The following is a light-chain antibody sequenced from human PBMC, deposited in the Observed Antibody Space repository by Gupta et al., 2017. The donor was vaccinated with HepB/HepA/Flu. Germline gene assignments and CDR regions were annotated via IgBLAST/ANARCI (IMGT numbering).Light chain of an antibody. CDR2: GNS. Sequence: QSVLTQPPSVSGAHGQRVTISCTGSSSNIGAGYDVHWYQQLPGTAPKLLIYGNSNRPSGVPDRFSGSKSGTSASLAITGLQAEDEADYYCQSYDSSLSVYVVFGGGTKLTVL. CDR3: QSYDSSLSVYVV. J-gene: IGLJ2*01. CDR1: SSNIGAGYD. V-gene: IGLV1-40*01.